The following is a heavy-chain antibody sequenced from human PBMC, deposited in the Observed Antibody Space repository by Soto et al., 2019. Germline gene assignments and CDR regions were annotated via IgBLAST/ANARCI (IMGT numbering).Heavy chain of an antibody. CDR1: GFTFSSYG. J-gene: IGHJ6*02. V-gene: IGHV3-33*01. CDR3: ARDLGPDYYYGMDV. CDR2: IWYDGSNK. Sequence: GGSLRLSCAASGFTFSSYGMHWVRQAPGKGLEWVAVIWYDGSNKYYADSVKGRFTISRDNSKNTLYLQMNSLRAEDTAVYYCARDLGPDYYYGMDVWGQGTTVTVSS.